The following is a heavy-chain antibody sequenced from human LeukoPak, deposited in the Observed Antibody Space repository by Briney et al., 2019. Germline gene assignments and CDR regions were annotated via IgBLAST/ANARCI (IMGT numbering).Heavy chain of an antibody. V-gene: IGHV3-21*01. J-gene: IGHJ3*02. CDR3: AKNLEMATITAFDI. D-gene: IGHD5-24*01. CDR1: GFTFSSYS. CDR2: ISSSSSYI. Sequence: PGGSLRLSCVASGFTFSSYSMNWVRQAPGKGLEWVSSISSSSSYIYYADSVKGRFTISRDNAKNSLYLQMNSLRAEDTAVYYCAKNLEMATITAFDIWGQGTMVTVS.